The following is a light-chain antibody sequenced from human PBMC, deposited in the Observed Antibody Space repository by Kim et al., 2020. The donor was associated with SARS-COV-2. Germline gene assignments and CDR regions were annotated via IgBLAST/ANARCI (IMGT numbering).Light chain of an antibody. Sequence: SYELTQPTSVSVSPGQTANITCSGDKLRDTYVSWYQQRPGQSPVLIIHQDNKRPSGIPARVSGSNPGNTATLTISGPQATDEAEYYCLTWDKGTAVFGGG. J-gene: IGLJ3*02. CDR2: QDN. CDR1: KLRDTY. CDR3: LTWDKGTAV. V-gene: IGLV3-1*01.